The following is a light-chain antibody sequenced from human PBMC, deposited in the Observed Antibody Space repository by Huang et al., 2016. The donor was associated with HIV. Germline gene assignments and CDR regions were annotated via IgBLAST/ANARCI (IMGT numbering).Light chain of an antibody. CDR2: GAS. V-gene: IGKV3-20*01. CDR3: QQFGSSPPYS. CDR1: QSVTGNY. J-gene: IGKJ2*03. Sequence: EIVLTQSPDTLSLSPGERATVSCRASQSVTGNYLAWYQQRPGQAPKLLIYGASTRATGIPDRFSGSGSGTDFTLTISRLAPEDFAVYYCQQFGSSPPYSFGQGTKLEIK.